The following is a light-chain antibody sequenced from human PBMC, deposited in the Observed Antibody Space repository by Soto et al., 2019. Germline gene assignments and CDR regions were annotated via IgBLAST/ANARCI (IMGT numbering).Light chain of an antibody. CDR1: QSVRSN. CDR2: GAS. V-gene: IGKV3-15*01. J-gene: IGKJ4*01. CDR3: QQYNNWPPLT. Sequence: EIVMTQSPVTLSVSPGERATLSCRASQSVRSNLAWYQHKPGQAPRLLIYGASTRATGIPARFSGSGSGTEFTLTISSLQSEDFAVYYCQQYNNWPPLTFGGGTKVEIK.